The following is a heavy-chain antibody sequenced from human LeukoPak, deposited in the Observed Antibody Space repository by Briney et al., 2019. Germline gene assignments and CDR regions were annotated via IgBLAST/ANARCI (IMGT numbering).Heavy chain of an antibody. CDR3: VRNGIVGPTNAFDI. Sequence: GGSLRLSYAASGFTFSTYGMHWVRQAPGKGLEWVAVIWYDGSNRNYADSVKGRFTISRDNSRSTLYLQMNSLRAEDTAVYYCVRNGIVGPTNAFDIWGHGTVVTVSS. J-gene: IGHJ3*02. CDR1: GFTFSTYG. CDR2: IWYDGSNR. V-gene: IGHV3-33*01. D-gene: IGHD1-26*01.